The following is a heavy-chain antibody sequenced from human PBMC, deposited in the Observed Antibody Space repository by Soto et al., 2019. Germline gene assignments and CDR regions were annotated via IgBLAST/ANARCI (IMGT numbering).Heavy chain of an antibody. Sequence: GGSLRLSCAASGFAFSSYGMHWVRQTSGKGLEWVAVIWYDGSNKYYADSVKGRFTISRDNSKNTLYLQMNSLRAEDTAVYYCAKDDGYSRNWGQGTLVTVSS. CDR2: IWYDGSNK. CDR1: GFAFSSYG. CDR3: AKDDGYSRN. D-gene: IGHD6-13*01. V-gene: IGHV3-33*06. J-gene: IGHJ4*02.